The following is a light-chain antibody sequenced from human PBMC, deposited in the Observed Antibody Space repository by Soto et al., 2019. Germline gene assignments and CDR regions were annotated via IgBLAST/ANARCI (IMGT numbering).Light chain of an antibody. CDR2: GAS. V-gene: IGKV3-15*01. CDR3: QQYNSWPLT. J-gene: IGKJ4*01. CDR1: QSVSSN. Sequence: EIVMTQSPATLSVSPGERATLSCRASQSVSSNLAWFQQKPGQAPRLLIYGASTRDTGIPARFSGSGSGTEFTLTISSLQSEDFAVYYCQQYNSWPLTFGGGTKVDIK.